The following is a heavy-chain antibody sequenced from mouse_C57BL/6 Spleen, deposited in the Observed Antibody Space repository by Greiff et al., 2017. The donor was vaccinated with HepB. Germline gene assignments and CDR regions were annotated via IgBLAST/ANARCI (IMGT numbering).Heavy chain of an antibody. CDR3: TRSLTGPWFAY. CDR2: IDPENGGT. Sequence: VQLQQSGAELVRPGASVTLSCKASGYTFTDYEMHWVKQTPVHGLEWIGAIDPENGGTAYNQKFKGKAILTADKSSSTAYMELRSLTSEDSAVYFCTRSLTGPWFAYWGQGTLVTVPA. V-gene: IGHV1-15*01. CDR1: GYTFTDYE. J-gene: IGHJ3*01. D-gene: IGHD4-1*01.